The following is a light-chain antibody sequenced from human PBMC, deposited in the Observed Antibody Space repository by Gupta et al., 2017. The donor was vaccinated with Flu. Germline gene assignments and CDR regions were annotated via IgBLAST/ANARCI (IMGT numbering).Light chain of an antibody. CDR2: GAS. Sequence: EIVLTQSPGTLSLSPGERATLSCRASQSVTSNFLGWYQQKPGQPPRLLIYGASSRATGIPDRFSGSGSGTDFTLTISRLEPEDFAVYYCQQYHDSPRTSGQGTKLEIK. CDR3: QQYHDSPRT. V-gene: IGKV3-20*01. J-gene: IGKJ2*01. CDR1: QSVTSNF.